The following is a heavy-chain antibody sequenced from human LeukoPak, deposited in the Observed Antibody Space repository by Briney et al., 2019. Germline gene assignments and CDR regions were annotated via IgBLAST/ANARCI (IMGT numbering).Heavy chain of an antibody. CDR1: GYTFPSYG. CDR2: ISAYNGNT. Sequence: ASVQVSCKASGYTFPSYGIRWVLQAAGQELGWMGWISAYNGNTNYAQKLQGRVTMTTDTSTSTAYMELRSLRSDDTAVYYCARVSGPLDVWGQGTTVTVSS. J-gene: IGHJ6*02. V-gene: IGHV1-18*01. CDR3: ARVSGPLDV. D-gene: IGHD3-10*01.